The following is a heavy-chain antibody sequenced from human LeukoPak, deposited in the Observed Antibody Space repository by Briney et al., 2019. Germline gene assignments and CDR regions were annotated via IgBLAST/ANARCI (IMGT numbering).Heavy chain of an antibody. J-gene: IGHJ4*02. CDR3: ARDFPEQWGYYSGGSCPCFDY. D-gene: IGHD2-15*01. CDR1: GYTFTSYG. Sequence: ASVKVSCKASGYTFTSYGISWVRQAPGQGLEWMGWISAYNGNTNYAQKLQGRVTMTTDTSTSTAYMELRSLRSDDTAVYYCARDFPEQWGYYSGGSCPCFDYWGQGTLVTVSS. V-gene: IGHV1-18*01. CDR2: ISAYNGNT.